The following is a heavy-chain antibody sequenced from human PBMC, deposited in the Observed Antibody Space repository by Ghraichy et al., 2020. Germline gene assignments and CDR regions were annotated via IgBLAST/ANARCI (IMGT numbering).Heavy chain of an antibody. CDR1: GGSLARYH. CDR2: ISYSGST. CDR3: ARYRVTAAGTCYQYYYLDV. V-gene: IGHV4-59*01. J-gene: IGHJ6*03. Sequence: SETLSLTCTVSGGSLARYHWSWIRQPPGKGLEWIGYISYSGSTNYNPSLESRATISIDTSKSQFSVKLSSVTAADTAVYYCARYRVTAAGTCYQYYYLDVWGKGTTVPV. D-gene: IGHD6-13*01.